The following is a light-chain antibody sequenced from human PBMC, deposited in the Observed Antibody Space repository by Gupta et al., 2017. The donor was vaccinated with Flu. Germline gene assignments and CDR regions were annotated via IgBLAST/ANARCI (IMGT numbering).Light chain of an antibody. V-gene: IGLV3-19*01. CDR3: NSRDSSGNHYV. Sequence: VALGQTVRITCQGDSLRSYYASWYQQKPGQAPVLVIYGKNNRPSGIPDRFSGSSSGNTASLTISGAQAEDEADYYCNSRDSSGNHYVFGTGTKVTVL. CDR2: GKN. CDR1: SLRSYY. J-gene: IGLJ1*01.